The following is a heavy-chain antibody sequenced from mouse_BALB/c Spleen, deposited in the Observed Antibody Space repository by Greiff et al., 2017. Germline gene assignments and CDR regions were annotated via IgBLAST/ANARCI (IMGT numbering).Heavy chain of an antibody. V-gene: IGHV5-4*02. Sequence: EVKLVESGGGLVKPGGSLKLSCAASGFTFSDYYMYWVRQTPEKRLEWVATISDGGSYTYYPDSVKGRFTISRDNAKNNLYLQMSSLKSEDTAMYYCARVPIYDGYLRYAMDYWGQGTSVTVSS. D-gene: IGHD2-3*01. CDR1: GFTFSDYY. CDR2: ISDGGSYT. J-gene: IGHJ4*01. CDR3: ARVPIYDGYLRYAMDY.